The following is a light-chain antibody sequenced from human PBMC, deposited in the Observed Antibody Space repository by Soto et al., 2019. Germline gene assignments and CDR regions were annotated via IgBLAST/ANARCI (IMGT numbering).Light chain of an antibody. J-gene: IGKJ1*01. CDR3: QQRSSWPRT. V-gene: IGKV3-11*01. CDR1: QSISSD. Sequence: EIGLTQSPATLSLSPGERATLSCRASQSISSDLAWYQQKPGQAPRLFIYDAYNRVTGIPARFRGSGSGTDYTLTISTLGPEEFAVYYWQQRSSWPRTFGQGTKVEIK. CDR2: DAY.